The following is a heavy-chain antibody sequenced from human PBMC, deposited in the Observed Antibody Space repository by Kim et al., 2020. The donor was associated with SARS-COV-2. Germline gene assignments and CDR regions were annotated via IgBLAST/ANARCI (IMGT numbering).Heavy chain of an antibody. J-gene: IGHJ6*02. V-gene: IGHV3-23*01. CDR2: ISASGTST. Sequence: GSLRLSCAASGFTFSSYAMSWVRQAPGKGLEWVSIISASGTSTCYADSVKGRLTISRDNSKNTLYLQMNSLRAEDTAVYYCARDERYCTTTSCLHYYYYAMDVWGQGTTVTVSS. D-gene: IGHD2-2*01. CDR1: GFTFSSYA. CDR3: ARDERYCTTTSCLHYYYYAMDV.